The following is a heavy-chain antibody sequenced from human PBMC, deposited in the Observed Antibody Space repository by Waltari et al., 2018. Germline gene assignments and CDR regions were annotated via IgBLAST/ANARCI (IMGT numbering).Heavy chain of an antibody. D-gene: IGHD3-3*01. CDR2: IWYDGSNK. V-gene: IGHV3-30*18. Sequence: QVQPVESGGGVVQPGRSLRLSCSASGFTFISYGSPWFRQAPGKGLEWVAVIWYDGSNKYYADSVKGRFTISRDNSKNTLYLQMNSLRAEDTAMYYCAKDPYDLWSGYYHHYMDVWGKGTTVTVSS. CDR1: GFTFISYG. CDR3: AKDPYDLWSGYYHHYMDV. J-gene: IGHJ6*03.